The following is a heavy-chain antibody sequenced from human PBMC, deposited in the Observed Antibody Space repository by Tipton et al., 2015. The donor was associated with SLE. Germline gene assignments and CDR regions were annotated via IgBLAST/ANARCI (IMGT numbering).Heavy chain of an antibody. CDR2: INHCGST. D-gene: IGHD2-21*01. J-gene: IGHJ4*02. CDR1: GFTVSSNY. Sequence: QLVQSGGGLVQPGGSLRLSCAASGFTVSSNYMSWVRRAPGKGLEWIGEINHCGSTNYNPSLKSRVTISVDTSKNQFSLKLSSVTAADTAVYYCARGGPRGFWVIAIQARYFDYWGQGTLVTVSS. V-gene: IGHV4-34*01. CDR3: ARGGPRGFWVIAIQARYFDY.